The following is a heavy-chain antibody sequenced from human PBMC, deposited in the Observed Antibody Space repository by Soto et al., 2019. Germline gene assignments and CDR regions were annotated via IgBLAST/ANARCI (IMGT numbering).Heavy chain of an antibody. CDR1: GFTFSGSA. V-gene: IGHV3-73*01. D-gene: IGHD2-15*01. CDR2: IRSKANSYAT. J-gene: IGHJ4*02. Sequence: GGSLRLSCAASGFTFSGSAMHWVRQASGKGLEWVGRIRSKANSYATAYAASVKGRFTISRDDSKNTAYLQMNSLKTEDTAVYYSFSTVVVVAAKLFDYWGQGTLVTVSS. CDR3: FSTVVVVAAKLFDY.